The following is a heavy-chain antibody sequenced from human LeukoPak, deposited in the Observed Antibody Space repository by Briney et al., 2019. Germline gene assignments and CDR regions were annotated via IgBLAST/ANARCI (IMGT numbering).Heavy chain of an antibody. Sequence: GESLKISCKGSGYTFPSSWIGWVRQMPGKGLEWMGIIYPGDSDTRYSPSFQGQVTISADKSIRTAYLQWSSLKASDTAMYYCARRSYSGNWFDPWGQGTLVTVSS. D-gene: IGHD5-18*01. CDR1: GYTFPSSW. CDR2: IYPGDSDT. CDR3: ARRSYSGNWFDP. J-gene: IGHJ5*02. V-gene: IGHV5-51*03.